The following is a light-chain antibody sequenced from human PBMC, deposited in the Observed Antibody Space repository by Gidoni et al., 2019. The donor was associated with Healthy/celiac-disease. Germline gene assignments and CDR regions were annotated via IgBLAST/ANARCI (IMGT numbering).Light chain of an antibody. V-gene: IGKV3-11*01. Sequence: EIVLTQSPATLSLSPGERATLSCRASQSVSSYLAWSQQKPGQAPRFLLYDASNRATGIPARFSGSGSGTDFTLTISSLEPADFAVYYCQQRSNWPPTFGGGTKVEIK. CDR2: DAS. CDR3: QQRSNWPPT. J-gene: IGKJ4*01. CDR1: QSVSSY.